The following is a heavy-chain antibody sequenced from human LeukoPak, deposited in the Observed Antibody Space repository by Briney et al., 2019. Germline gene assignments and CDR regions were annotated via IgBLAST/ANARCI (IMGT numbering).Heavy chain of an antibody. J-gene: IGHJ6*04. V-gene: IGHV3-30*02. CDR3: AKDHGDFWSGSPPDV. CDR1: GFTFSSYG. Sequence: HPGGSLRLSCAASGFTFSSYGMHWVRQAPGKGLEWVAVIWYDGSNKYYADSVKGRFTISRDNSKNTLYLQMNSLRAEDTAVYYCAKDHGDFWSGSPPDVWAKGPRSPSPQ. D-gene: IGHD3-3*01. CDR2: IWYDGSNK.